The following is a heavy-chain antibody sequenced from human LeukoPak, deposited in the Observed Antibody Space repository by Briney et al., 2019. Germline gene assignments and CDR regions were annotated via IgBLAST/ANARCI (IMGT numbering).Heavy chain of an antibody. V-gene: IGHV4-59*12. J-gene: IGHJ5*02. Sequence: KPSETLSLTCTVSGGSISGYYWTWIRQPPGKGLEWIGYIYYSGSTNYNPSLKSRVTISVDTSKNQFSLKLSSVTAADTAVYYCARDDYDSSGYYYESWFDPWGQGTLVTVSS. CDR2: IYYSGST. D-gene: IGHD3-22*01. CDR1: GGSISGYY. CDR3: ARDDYDSSGYYYESWFDP.